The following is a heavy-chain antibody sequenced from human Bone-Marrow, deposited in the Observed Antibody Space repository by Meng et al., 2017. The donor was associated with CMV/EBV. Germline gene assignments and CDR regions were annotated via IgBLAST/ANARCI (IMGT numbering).Heavy chain of an antibody. CDR2: IYSGGSST. V-gene: IGHV3-23*03. Sequence: GESLKISCAASGFTFSSYAMSWVRQAPGKGLEWVSVIYSGGSSTYYADSVKGRFTISRDNSKNTLYLQMNSLRAEDTAVYYCARDVVDCTNGVCARRGMDVWGQGTTVTVSS. CDR1: GFTFSSYA. CDR3: ARDVVDCTNGVCARRGMDV. J-gene: IGHJ6*02. D-gene: IGHD2-8*01.